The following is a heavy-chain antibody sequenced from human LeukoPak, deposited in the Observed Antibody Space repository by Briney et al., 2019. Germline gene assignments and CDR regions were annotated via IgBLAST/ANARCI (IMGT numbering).Heavy chain of an antibody. V-gene: IGHV3-30*02. CDR2: IRLDGSNK. Sequence: GGSLRLSCAASGFTFSSYGMHWVRQAPGKGLEWVAFIRLDGSNKYYADSVRGRFTISRDNAKNSLYLQMNSLRAEDTAVYYCARDLPHYGSGSYPFDYWGQGTLVTVSS. CDR1: GFTFSSYG. J-gene: IGHJ4*02. D-gene: IGHD3-10*01. CDR3: ARDLPHYGSGSYPFDY.